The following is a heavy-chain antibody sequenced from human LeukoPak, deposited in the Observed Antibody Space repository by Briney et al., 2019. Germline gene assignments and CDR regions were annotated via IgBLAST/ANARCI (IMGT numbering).Heavy chain of an antibody. V-gene: IGHV1-2*02. CDR2: INPNSGGT. CDR3: ARGRRSTAMVTYYFDY. J-gene: IGHJ4*02. D-gene: IGHD5-18*01. Sequence: GASVKVSCKASGYTFTGYYMHWVRQAPGQGLEWMGWINPNSGGTNYAQKFQGRVTMTRDTSISTAYMELSRLRSDDTAVYYCARGRRSTAMVTYYFDYWGQGTLVTVSS. CDR1: GYTFTGYY.